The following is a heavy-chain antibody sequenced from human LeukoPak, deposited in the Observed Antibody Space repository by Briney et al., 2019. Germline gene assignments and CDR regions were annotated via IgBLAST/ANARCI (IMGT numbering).Heavy chain of an antibody. CDR3: ARVDWIGVRWFDP. V-gene: IGHV1-8*03. Sequence: ASVKVSSEASLYTFSRYDINCVCDGTGQRLEWMGWMNPNSGNTDNAQKFQGAVTITRNTSISTDYMELSSVRYVATSVYNCARVDWIGVRWFDPWGQGTLVTVSS. CDR2: MNPNSGNT. J-gene: IGHJ5*02. CDR1: LYTFSRYD. D-gene: IGHD2-2*01.